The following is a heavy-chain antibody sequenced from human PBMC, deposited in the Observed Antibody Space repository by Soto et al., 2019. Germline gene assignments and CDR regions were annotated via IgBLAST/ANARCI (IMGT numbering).Heavy chain of an antibody. CDR2: IIPIFGTA. V-gene: IGHV1-69*13. D-gene: IGHD3-3*02. CDR3: ASFYHLAYYYYGIDV. J-gene: IGHJ6*02. CDR1: GGTFSSYA. Sequence: SVKVSCKASGGTFSSYAISWVRQAPGQGLEWMGGIIPIFGTANYAQKFQGRVTITADESTSTAYMELSSLRSEDTAVYYCASFYHLAYYYYGIDVWGQGTTVTVSS.